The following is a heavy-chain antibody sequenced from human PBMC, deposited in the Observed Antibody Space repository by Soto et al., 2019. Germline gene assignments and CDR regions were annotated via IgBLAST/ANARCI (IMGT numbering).Heavy chain of an antibody. J-gene: IGHJ5*02. V-gene: IGHV1-69*13. Sequence: GASVKVSCKASGGTFSSYAISWVRQAPGQGLERMGWIIPIFGTSNYAQKFQGRVTITADESTSTAYMELSSLRSEDTSVYYCARGERFLEWSYNWFAPWGQGTLVTVSS. D-gene: IGHD3-3*01. CDR2: IIPIFGTS. CDR1: GGTFSSYA. CDR3: ARGERFLEWSYNWFAP.